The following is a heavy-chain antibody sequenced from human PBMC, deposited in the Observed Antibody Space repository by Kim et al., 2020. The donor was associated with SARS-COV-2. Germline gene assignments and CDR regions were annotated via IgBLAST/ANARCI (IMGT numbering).Heavy chain of an antibody. CDR1: GFTFSNYA. CDR3: AKS. CDR2: ISESGENT. Sequence: GGSLRLSCAASGFTFSNYAMGWVRQAPGKGLEWVSSISESGENTYYEDSVRGRFIISRENSEDTLSLHMNSLRAEDTAINYCAKSRG. V-gene: IGHV3-23*01. J-gene: IGHJ5*01.